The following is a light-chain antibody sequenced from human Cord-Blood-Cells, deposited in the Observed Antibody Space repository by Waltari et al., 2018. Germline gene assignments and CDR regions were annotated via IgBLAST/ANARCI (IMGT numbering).Light chain of an antibody. J-gene: IGLJ2*01. CDR1: SSDVGGSNY. Sequence: QSALTQPASVSGSPGQSITISCTGTSSDVGGSNYVSWSQQHPGKAPKPMLYEVSNRPSGVSNRFSGSKSGNTASLTISGLQAEDEADYYCSSYTSSSTLDVVFGGGTKLTVL. CDR2: EVS. CDR3: SSYTSSSTLDVV. V-gene: IGLV2-14*01.